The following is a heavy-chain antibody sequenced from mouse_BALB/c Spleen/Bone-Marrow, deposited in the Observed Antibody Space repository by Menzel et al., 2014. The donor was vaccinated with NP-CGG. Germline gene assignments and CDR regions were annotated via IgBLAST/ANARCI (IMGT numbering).Heavy chain of an antibody. V-gene: IGHV14-4*02. D-gene: IGHD3-3*01. CDR2: IDPGNGDT. Sequence: EVKLMESGAELVRSGASVKLSCTASGLNIKDYYMHWVKQRPDQGLEWIGWIDPGNGDTEYAPKFQAKATVTADTSSNTAYLQLNSLTSEDTAVYYCARYYYAMDYWGQGTSVTVSS. CDR3: ARYYYAMDY. CDR1: GLNIKDYY. J-gene: IGHJ4*01.